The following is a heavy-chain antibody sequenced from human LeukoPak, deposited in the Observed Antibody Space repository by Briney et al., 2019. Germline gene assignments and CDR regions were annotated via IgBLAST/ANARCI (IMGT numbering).Heavy chain of an antibody. V-gene: IGHV1-2*02. CDR1: GYTFTGYY. Sequence: APVKVSCKASGYTFTGYYIHWVRQAPGQGLEWMGWINPSSGGAKYAQNFQGRVTMTRDTSISTAYMELSSLRSDDTAVYYCASPPLSSAMYYAHWGQGTLVTVSS. J-gene: IGHJ4*02. CDR3: ASPPLSSAMYYAH. CDR2: INPSSGGA. D-gene: IGHD1-26*01.